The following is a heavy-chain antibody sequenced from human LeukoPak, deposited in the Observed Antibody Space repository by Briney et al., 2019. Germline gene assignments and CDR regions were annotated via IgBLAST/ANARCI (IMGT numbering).Heavy chain of an antibody. CDR3: TTALRGYSYGYMDWFDP. J-gene: IGHJ5*02. CDR1: GFTFDDYA. Sequence: PGGSLRLSCAASGFTFDDYAMHWVRQAPGKGLEWVGRIKSKTDGGTTDYAAPVKGRFTISRDDSKNTLYLQMNSLKTEDTAVYYCTTALRGYSYGYMDWFDPWGQGTLVTVSS. D-gene: IGHD5-18*01. CDR2: IKSKTDGGTT. V-gene: IGHV3-15*01.